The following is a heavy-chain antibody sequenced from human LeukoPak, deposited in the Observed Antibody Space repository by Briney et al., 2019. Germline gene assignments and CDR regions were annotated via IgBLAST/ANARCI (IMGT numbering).Heavy chain of an antibody. CDR2: IKFDGSEK. CDR3: ARARFLEWDYFDY. Sequence: GGSLRLSCAASGFTFSNYWMTWVRQAPGKGLEWVASIKFDGSEKYYVDSVKGRFTISRDNAKNSLYLQMNSLRAEDTALYYCARARFLEWDYFDYWGQGTLVTVSS. V-gene: IGHV3-7*03. CDR1: GFTFSNYW. D-gene: IGHD3-3*01. J-gene: IGHJ4*02.